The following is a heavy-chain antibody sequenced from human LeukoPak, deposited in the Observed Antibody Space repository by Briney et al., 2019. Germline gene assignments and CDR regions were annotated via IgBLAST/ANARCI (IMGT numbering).Heavy chain of an antibody. CDR2: IYYSGST. CDR1: GGSISSSSYY. Sequence: SETLSLTCTVSGGSISSSSYYWGWIRQPPGKGLEWIGSIYYSGSTYYNPSLKSRVTISVDTSKNQFSLKLSSVTAADTAVYYCARQLLGDSSGYPHFDYWGQGTLVTVSS. V-gene: IGHV4-39*01. J-gene: IGHJ4*02. CDR3: ARQLLGDSSGYPHFDY. D-gene: IGHD3-22*01.